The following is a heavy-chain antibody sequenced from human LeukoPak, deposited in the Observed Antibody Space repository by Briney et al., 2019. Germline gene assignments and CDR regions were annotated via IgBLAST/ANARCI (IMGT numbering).Heavy chain of an antibody. Sequence: PGGSLRLSCAASGFSFSDYYVSWIRQAPGKGLEWVSSISRSGSSKYSADSVKGRFTISRDNAKNSLDLQMDSLRAEDTVVYYCARDQFLDYWGQGTLVTVSS. CDR3: ARDQFLDY. V-gene: IGHV3-11*01. CDR1: GFSFSDYY. CDR2: ISRSGSSK. J-gene: IGHJ4*02.